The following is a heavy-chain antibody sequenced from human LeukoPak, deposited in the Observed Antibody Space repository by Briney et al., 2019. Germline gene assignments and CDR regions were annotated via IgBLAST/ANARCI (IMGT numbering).Heavy chain of an antibody. CDR3: ARDQGHLDSSTYYYYYYMDV. V-gene: IGHV1-24*01. Sequence: VKVSCKVSGYTLTELSMHWVRQAPGKGLEWMGGFDPEDGETIYAQKLQGRVTMTTDTSTSTAYMELRSLRSDDTAVYYCARDQGHLDSSTYYYYYYMDVWGKGTTVTISS. J-gene: IGHJ6*03. D-gene: IGHD6-13*01. CDR1: GYTLTELS. CDR2: FDPEDGET.